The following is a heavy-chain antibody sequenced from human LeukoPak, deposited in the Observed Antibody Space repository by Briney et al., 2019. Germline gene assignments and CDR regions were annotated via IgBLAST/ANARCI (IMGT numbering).Heavy chain of an antibody. Sequence: SETLSLTCTVSGGSISSAAYYWSWIRQHPGKGLEWIGYIYHSGSTNYNPSLKSRVNISVDTSKNQFSLKLNSVTAADTAVYYCASGTTVTSYAFDIWGQGTMVTVSS. CDR3: ASGTTVTSYAFDI. CDR1: GGSISSAAYY. V-gene: IGHV4-31*03. D-gene: IGHD4-17*01. J-gene: IGHJ3*02. CDR2: IYHSGST.